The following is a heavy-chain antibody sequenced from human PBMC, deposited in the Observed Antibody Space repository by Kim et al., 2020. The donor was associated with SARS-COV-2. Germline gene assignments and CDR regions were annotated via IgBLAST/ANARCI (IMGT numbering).Heavy chain of an antibody. Sequence: ASVKVSCKASGYTFTSYDINWVRQATGQGLEWMGWMNPNSGNTGYAQKFQGRVTMTRNTSISTAYMELSSLRSEDTAVYYCARCQILYGDYVFHVPLYYYYYMDVWGKGTTVTVSS. D-gene: IGHD4-17*01. CDR2: MNPNSGNT. J-gene: IGHJ6*03. CDR3: ARCQILYGDYVFHVPLYYYYYMDV. CDR1: GYTFTSYD. V-gene: IGHV1-8*01.